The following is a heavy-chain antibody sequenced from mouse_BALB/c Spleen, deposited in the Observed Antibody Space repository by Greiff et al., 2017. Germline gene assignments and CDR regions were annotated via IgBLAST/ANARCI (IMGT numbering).Heavy chain of an antibody. D-gene: IGHD1-2*01. J-gene: IGHJ3*01. V-gene: IGHV14-3*02. CDR3: ARSHYGPFED. Sequence: EVMLVESGAELVKPGASVKLSCTASGFNIKDTYMHWVKQRPEQGLEWIGRIDPANGNTKYDPKFQGKATITADTSSNTAYLQLSSLTSEDTAVYYCARSHYGPFEDWGQGTLVTVSA. CDR2: IDPANGNT. CDR1: GFNIKDTY.